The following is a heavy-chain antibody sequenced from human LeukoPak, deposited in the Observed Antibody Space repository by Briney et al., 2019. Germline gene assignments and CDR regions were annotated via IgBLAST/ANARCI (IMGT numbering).Heavy chain of an antibody. V-gene: IGHV1-3*01. CDR2: INAGNGNT. CDR1: GYTFTSYA. CDR3: ATDYRGLLWFGEFRN. Sequence: ASVKVSCKASGYTFTSYAMHWVRQAPGQRLEWMGWINAGNGNTKYSQKFRGRVTITRDTSASTAYMELSSLRSEDTAVYYCATDYRGLLWFGEFRNWGQGTLVTVSS. D-gene: IGHD3-10*01. J-gene: IGHJ4*02.